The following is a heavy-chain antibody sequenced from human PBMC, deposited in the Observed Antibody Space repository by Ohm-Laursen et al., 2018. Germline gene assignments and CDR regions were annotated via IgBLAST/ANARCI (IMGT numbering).Heavy chain of an antibody. CDR2: ISGDVNYI. CDR1: GFAFSAYN. J-gene: IGHJ4*02. Sequence: GSLRLSCTASGFAFSAYNMYWVRQAPGKGLEWVSSISGDVNYIYYADSVKGRFTISRDNAKSSLYLQMHSLRGDDTAVYYCARDLPKVPLDYWGQGTLVTVSS. V-gene: IGHV3-21*01. CDR3: ARDLPKVPLDY.